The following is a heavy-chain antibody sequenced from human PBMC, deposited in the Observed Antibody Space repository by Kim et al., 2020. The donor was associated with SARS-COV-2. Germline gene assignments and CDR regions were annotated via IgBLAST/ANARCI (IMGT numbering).Heavy chain of an antibody. V-gene: IGHV3-48*04. CDR1: GFTFSSYS. CDR2: ISSSSTI. J-gene: IGHJ2*01. CDR3: ARGISDWYFDL. Sequence: GGSLRLSCAASGFTFSSYSMNWVRQAPGKGLERVSYISSSSTIYYADSVKGRFTISRDNAKNSLYLQMNSLRAEDTAVYYCARGISDWYFDLWGRGTLVTVSS.